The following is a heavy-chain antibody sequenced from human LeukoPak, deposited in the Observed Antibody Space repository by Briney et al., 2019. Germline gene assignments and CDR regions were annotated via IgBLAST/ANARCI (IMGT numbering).Heavy chain of an antibody. CDR2: ISSSSSYI. V-gene: IGHV3-21*01. J-gene: IGHJ3*02. CDR1: GFTFSSYS. D-gene: IGHD5-12*01. CDR3: ARDGRGHDPNADDAFDI. Sequence: GGSLRLSCAASGFTFSSYSMNWVRQAPGKGLEWVSSISSSSSYIYYADSVKGRFTISRDNAKNSLYLQMNSLRAEDTAVYYCARDGRGHDPNADDAFDIWGQGTLVTVSS.